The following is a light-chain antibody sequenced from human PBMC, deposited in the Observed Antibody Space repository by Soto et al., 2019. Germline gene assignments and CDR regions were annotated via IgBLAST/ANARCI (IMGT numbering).Light chain of an antibody. J-gene: IGLJ2*01. CDR1: SSNLGAAFA. CDR3: QSYDSSLSGHVV. Sequence: QSVLTQPPSLSGAPGQRITISCTGTSSNLGAAFAVQWYQQLPGAAPKLLIYYNNNRPSGVPDRFSGSKSGTSAFLAITGRQADDEADDYCQSYDSSLSGHVVFGGGTKLTVL. V-gene: IGLV1-40*01. CDR2: YNN.